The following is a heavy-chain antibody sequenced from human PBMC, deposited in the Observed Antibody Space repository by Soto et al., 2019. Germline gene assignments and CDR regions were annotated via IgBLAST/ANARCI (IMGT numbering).Heavy chain of an antibody. CDR1: GSSITSSNW. CDR2: SYHSGSS. V-gene: IGHV4-4*02. D-gene: IGHD3-22*01. Sequence: QVQLRESGPRLVKPSGTLSLTCAVSGSSITSSNWWTWVRQPPGKGLERIGESYHSGSSNYTPSLKSRVTISVDKAKNQFFLKLTSVTAADTAVYYGARRYYYDSSGYYLGDWGQGTLVTVSS. CDR3: ARRYYYDSSGYYLGD. J-gene: IGHJ4*02.